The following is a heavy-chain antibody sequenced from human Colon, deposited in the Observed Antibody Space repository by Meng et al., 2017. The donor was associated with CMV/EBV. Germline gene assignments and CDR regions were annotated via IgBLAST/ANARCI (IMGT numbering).Heavy chain of an antibody. CDR1: GGPISSSSYY. CDR2: IYYSGST. CDR3: ARSFIDFWSGSYYYYYGMDV. Sequence: SETLSLTCTVSGGPISSSSYYWGWIRQPPGKGLEWIGSIYYSGSTYYNPSLKSRVTISVDTSKNQFSLKLSSVTAADTAVYYCARSFIDFWSGSYYYYYGMDVWGQGTTVTVSS. D-gene: IGHD3-3*01. V-gene: IGHV4-39*07. J-gene: IGHJ6*02.